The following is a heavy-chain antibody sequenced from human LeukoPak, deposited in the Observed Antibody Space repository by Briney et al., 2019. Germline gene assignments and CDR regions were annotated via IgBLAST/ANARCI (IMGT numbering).Heavy chain of an antibody. CDR3: ARDNNYGSDY. D-gene: IGHD3-10*01. CDR2: INTEGTTT. CDR1: GFTFSRYW. Sequence: GGSLRLSCAASGFTFSRYWTHWVRQAPGKGLVWVSRINTEGTTTNYADSVKGRFTISRDNAKNTLYLQMNSLRAEDTAVYYCARDNNYGSDYWGQGTLVTVSS. J-gene: IGHJ4*02. V-gene: IGHV3-74*01.